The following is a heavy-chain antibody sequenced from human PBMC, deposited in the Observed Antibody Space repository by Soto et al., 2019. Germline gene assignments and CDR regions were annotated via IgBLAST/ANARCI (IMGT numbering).Heavy chain of an antibody. CDR2: IIPIFVTA. CDR3: ASVRSGPYDILTGYYKGGAFDI. J-gene: IGHJ3*02. D-gene: IGHD3-9*01. V-gene: IGHV1-69*01. Sequence: QVQLVQSGAEVKKPGSSVKVSCKASGGTFSSYAISWVRQAPGQGLEWMGGIIPIFVTANYAQKFQGRVTISADESKSTAYMELSSLRSEDTAVYYCASVRSGPYDILTGYYKGGAFDIWGQGTMVTVSS. CDR1: GGTFSSYA.